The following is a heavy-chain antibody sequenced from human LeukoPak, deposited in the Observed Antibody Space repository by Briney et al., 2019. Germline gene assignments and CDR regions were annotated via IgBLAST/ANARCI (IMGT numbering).Heavy chain of an antibody. CDR3: ARQGYCGGDCYRGFDY. D-gene: IGHD2-21*02. Sequence: GESLKISCKGSGYSFTSYWIGWVRQMPGKGLEWMGIIYPGDSDTRYSPSFQGQGTISADKSICTAYLQWSSLKASDTAMYYCARQGYCGGDCYRGFDYWGQGTLVTVSS. CDR1: GYSFTSYW. V-gene: IGHV5-51*01. CDR2: IYPGDSDT. J-gene: IGHJ4*02.